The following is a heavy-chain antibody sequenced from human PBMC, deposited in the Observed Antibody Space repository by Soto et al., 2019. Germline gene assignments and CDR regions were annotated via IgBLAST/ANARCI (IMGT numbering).Heavy chain of an antibody. CDR2: IDPSDSYT. D-gene: IGHD6-13*01. Sequence: GESLKISCKGSGYSFTSYWISWVRQMPGKGLEWMGRIDPSDSYTNYSPSFQGHVTISADKSISTAYLQWSSLKASDTAMYYCAMGYSSSWATLINWGQGTLVTVSS. J-gene: IGHJ4*02. CDR1: GYSFTSYW. V-gene: IGHV5-10-1*01. CDR3: AMGYSSSWATLIN.